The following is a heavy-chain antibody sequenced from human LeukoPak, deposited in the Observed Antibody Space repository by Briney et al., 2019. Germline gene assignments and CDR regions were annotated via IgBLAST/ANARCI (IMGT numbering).Heavy chain of an antibody. V-gene: IGHV3-11*01. CDR2: ISSNGSTI. CDR3: ARHDLWFGEFTPDY. D-gene: IGHD3-10*01. J-gene: IGHJ4*02. Sequence: PGGSLRLSCAASGFTFSDYYMSWIRQAPGKGLEWVSYISSNGSTIYYADSVKGRFTISRDNAKNSLYLQMNSLRAEDTAVYYCARHDLWFGEFTPDYWGQGTLVTVSS. CDR1: GFTFSDYY.